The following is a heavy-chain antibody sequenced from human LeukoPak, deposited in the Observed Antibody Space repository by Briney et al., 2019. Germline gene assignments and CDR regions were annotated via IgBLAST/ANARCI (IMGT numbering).Heavy chain of an antibody. Sequence: GGSLRLSCAASGFTFSSYAMNWVRQTPGKGLEWVSVIYSGGSTYYADSVKGRFTISRHNSKNTLYLQMNSLRPEDTAVYYCARDTGGLHYFDYWGQGTLVTVSS. V-gene: IGHV3-53*04. CDR1: GFTFSSYA. CDR3: ARDTGGLHYFDY. CDR2: IYSGGST. J-gene: IGHJ4*02. D-gene: IGHD1-26*01.